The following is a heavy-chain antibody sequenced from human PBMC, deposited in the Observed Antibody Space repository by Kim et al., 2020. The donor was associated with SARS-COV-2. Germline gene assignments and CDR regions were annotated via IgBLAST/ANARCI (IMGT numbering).Heavy chain of an antibody. CDR2: IDPSDSYT. Sequence: GESLKISCKGSGYSFTSYWISWVRQMPGKGLEWMGRIDPSDSYTNYSPSFQGHVTISADKSISTAYLQWSSLKASHTAMYYCARQVVPAAHFDYWGQGTLVTVSS. CDR1: GYSFTSYW. CDR3: ARQVVPAAHFDY. J-gene: IGHJ4*02. V-gene: IGHV5-10-1*01. D-gene: IGHD2-2*01.